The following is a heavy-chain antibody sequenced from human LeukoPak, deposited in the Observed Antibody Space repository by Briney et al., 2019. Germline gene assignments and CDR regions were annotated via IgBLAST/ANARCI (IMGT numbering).Heavy chain of an antibody. CDR2: ISRLSGNI. CDR3: XXXXXXXXXAXGI. V-gene: IGHV3-21*04. Sequence: SXXXFXXFSXNWVRQAPGKGVXXGSCISRLSGNIXYADSVNGRFTISRGXSKNTMYLKMNSLRAEDKAVYYWXXXXXXXXXAXGIWGQGTMVTVSS. CDR1: XXXFXXFS. J-gene: IGHJ3*02.